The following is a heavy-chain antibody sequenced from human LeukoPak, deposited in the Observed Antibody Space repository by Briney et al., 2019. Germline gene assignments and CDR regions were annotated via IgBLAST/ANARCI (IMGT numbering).Heavy chain of an antibody. Sequence: GGSRRLSCAVSGFTFSSYAMSWVRQAPGKGLEWVSVIYSGGSTYYADSVKGRFTISRDNSKNTLYLQMNSLRAEDTAVYYCARDLKHRGDYADYWGQGTLVTVSS. CDR1: GFTFSSYA. J-gene: IGHJ4*02. CDR3: ARDLKHRGDYADY. V-gene: IGHV3-66*01. D-gene: IGHD4-17*01. CDR2: IYSGGST.